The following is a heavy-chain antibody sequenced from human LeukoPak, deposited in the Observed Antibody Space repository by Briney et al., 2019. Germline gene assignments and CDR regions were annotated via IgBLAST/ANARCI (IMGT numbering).Heavy chain of an antibody. V-gene: IGHV1-69*04. D-gene: IGHD3-16*01. CDR2: IIPILGIA. Sequence: SVKVSCKASGGTFSSYAISWVRQAPGQGLEWMGRIIPILGIANYAQKFQGRVTITADKSTSTAYMELSSLRSEDTAVYYCARVPRGDPDFDYWGQGTLVTVSS. CDR3: ARVPRGDPDFDY. CDR1: GGTFSSYA. J-gene: IGHJ4*02.